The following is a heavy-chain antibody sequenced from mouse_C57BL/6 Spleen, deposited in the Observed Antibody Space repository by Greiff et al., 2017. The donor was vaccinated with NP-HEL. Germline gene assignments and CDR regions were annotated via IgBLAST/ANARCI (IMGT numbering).Heavy chain of an antibody. CDR3: TRRITTVVPMAMDY. CDR2: IDPETGGT. D-gene: IGHD1-1*01. Sequence: QVQLQQSGAELVRPGASVTLSCKASGYTFTDYEMHWVKQTPVHGLEWIGAIDPETGGTAYNQKFKGKAILTADISSSTAYMELRSLTSEDSAVYYCTRRITTVVPMAMDYWGQGTSVTVSS. V-gene: IGHV1-15*01. CDR1: GYTFTDYE. J-gene: IGHJ4*01.